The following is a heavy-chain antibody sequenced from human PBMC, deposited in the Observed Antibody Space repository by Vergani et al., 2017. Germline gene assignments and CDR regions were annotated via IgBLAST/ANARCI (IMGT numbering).Heavy chain of an antibody. D-gene: IGHD6-19*01. CDR2: IYTSGST. CDR3: ARHWLEDWYLYL. Sequence: QVQLQESGPGLVKPSQTLSLTCTVSGGSINSHNYYWSWIRQPAGKGLEWIGRIYTSGSTNYNPSLKSRVTISVDTSKNQFSLKLSAVTAADTAVYYGARHWLEDWYLYLWGRGTLVTVSS. V-gene: IGHV4-61*02. CDR1: GGSINSHNYY. J-gene: IGHJ2*01.